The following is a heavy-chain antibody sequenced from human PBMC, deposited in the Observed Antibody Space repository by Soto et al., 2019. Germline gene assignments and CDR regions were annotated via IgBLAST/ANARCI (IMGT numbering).Heavy chain of an antibody. V-gene: IGHV1-69*01. CDR3: ARSQGSSTSLEIYYYYYYGMDV. D-gene: IGHD2-2*01. J-gene: IGHJ6*02. Sequence: QVQLVQSGAEVKKPGSSVKVSCKASGGTFSSYAISWVRQAPGQGLEWVGGIIPISGTANYAQKFQGRGTMTADESTSTAYMELSSLRSEDTAVYYCARSQGSSTSLEIYYYYYYGMDVWGQGTTVTVSS. CDR2: IIPISGTA. CDR1: GGTFSSYA.